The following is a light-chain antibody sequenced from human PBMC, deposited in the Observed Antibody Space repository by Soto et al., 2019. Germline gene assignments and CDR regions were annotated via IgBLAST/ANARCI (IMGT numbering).Light chain of an antibody. CDR1: SSNIGAGYD. V-gene: IGLV1-40*01. J-gene: IGLJ3*02. CDR3: QSYDSSRSGSRV. Sequence: QSVLTQPPSVSGDPGQRVTISCTESSSNIGAGYDVHWYQQLPGTAPKLLIYGNSNRPSGVPDRFSGSKSGTSASLAITGLQAEDEADYYCQSYDSSRSGSRVFGGGTKLTVL. CDR2: GNS.